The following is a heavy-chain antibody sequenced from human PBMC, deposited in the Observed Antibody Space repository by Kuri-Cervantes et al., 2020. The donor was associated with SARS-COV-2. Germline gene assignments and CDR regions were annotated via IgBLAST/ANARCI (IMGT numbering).Heavy chain of an antibody. CDR1: GYSISSGYY. D-gene: IGHD1-26*01. J-gene: IGHJ6*03. CDR3: ARNQVGGYYYYYMDV. CDR2: IYHSGST. V-gene: IGHV4-38-2*01. Sequence: SQTLSLTCAVSGYSISSGYYWGWIRQPPGKGLEWIGSIYHSGSTNYNPSLKSRVTISVDTSKNQFSLKLSSVTAADTAVYYCARNQVGGYYYYYMDVWGKGTTVTVSS.